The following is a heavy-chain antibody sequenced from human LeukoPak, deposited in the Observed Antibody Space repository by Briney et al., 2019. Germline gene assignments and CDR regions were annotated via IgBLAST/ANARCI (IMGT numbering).Heavy chain of an antibody. V-gene: IGHV1-69*04. D-gene: IGHD2-2*01. CDR1: GGTFSSYT. Sequence: GASVKVSCKASGGTFSSYTISCVRQAPGQGLEWMGRIIPILGIANYAQKFQGRVTITADKSTSTAYMELCSLRSEDTAVYYCARDRYCSSTSCYGGYYYYGMDVWGQGTTVTVYS. CDR2: IIPILGIA. CDR3: ARDRYCSSTSCYGGYYYYGMDV. J-gene: IGHJ6*02.